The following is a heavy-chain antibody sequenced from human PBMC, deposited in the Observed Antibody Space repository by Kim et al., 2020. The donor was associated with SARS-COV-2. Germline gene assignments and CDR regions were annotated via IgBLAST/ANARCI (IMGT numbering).Heavy chain of an antibody. CDR1: GGSFSGYY. CDR2: INHSGST. Sequence: SETLSLTCAVYGGSFSGYYWSWIRQPPGKGLEWIGEINHSGSTNYNPSLKSRVTISVDTSKNQFSLKLSSVTAADTAVYYCANRPVDGDYAAHPDYWGQGTLVTVSS. V-gene: IGHV4-34*01. J-gene: IGHJ4*02. CDR3: ANRPVDGDYAAHPDY. D-gene: IGHD4-17*01.